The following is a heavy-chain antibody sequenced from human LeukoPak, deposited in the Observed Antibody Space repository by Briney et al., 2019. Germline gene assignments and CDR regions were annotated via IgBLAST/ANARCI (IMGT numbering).Heavy chain of an antibody. V-gene: IGHV1-2*02. CDR2: INPSSGGT. CDR1: GYIFTGYY. D-gene: IGHD3-3*01. CDR3: ARGDFWSGNWFDP. Sequence: ASVKVSCKASGYIFTGYYIHWVRQAPGQGLEWMGWINPSSGGTNYAQKFQGRVTMTRDTSINTAYMELSSLGSDDTAVYYCARGDFWSGNWFDPWGQGTLVTVSS. J-gene: IGHJ5*02.